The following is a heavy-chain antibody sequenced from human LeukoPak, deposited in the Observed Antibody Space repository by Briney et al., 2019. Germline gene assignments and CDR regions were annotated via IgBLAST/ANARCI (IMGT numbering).Heavy chain of an antibody. V-gene: IGHV4-34*01. CDR2: INHSGST. D-gene: IGHD3-16*02. J-gene: IGHJ4*02. Sequence: SETLSLTCAVYGGPFSGYYWRWLRQPPGKGLEWIGEINHSGSTNYNPPLKSRVTISVDTSKNQFSLKLSSVTAADTAVYYCARRMGYDYVWGSYRHGYYFDYWGQGTLVTVSS. CDR1: GGPFSGYY. CDR3: ARRMGYDYVWGSYRHGYYFDY.